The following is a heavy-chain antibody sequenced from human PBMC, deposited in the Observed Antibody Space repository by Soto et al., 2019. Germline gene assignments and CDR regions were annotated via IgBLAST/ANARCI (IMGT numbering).Heavy chain of an antibody. CDR3: ARDLGEFLYGYDY. D-gene: IGHD3-10*01. J-gene: IGHJ4*02. V-gene: IGHV3-21*01. CDR2: ISSSSSYI. Sequence: GGSLRLSCAASGFTFSSYSMNWVRQAPGKGLEWVSSISSSSSYIYYADSVKGRFTISRDNAKNSLYLQMNSLRAEDTAVYYCARDLGEFLYGYDYWGQGTLVTVSS. CDR1: GFTFSSYS.